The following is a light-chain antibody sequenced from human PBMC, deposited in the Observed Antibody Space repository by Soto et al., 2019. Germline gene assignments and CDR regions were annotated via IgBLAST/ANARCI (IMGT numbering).Light chain of an antibody. Sequence: QSALTQPASVSGSPGQSITISCTGTSSDFGTSNYVSWYQLHPGKAPKLLIFEANKRPSGVSNRFSGSKSGNTASLTISGLQPEDEAEYHCSSYAGYSTSVVFGGGTKVTVL. CDR2: EAN. CDR1: SSDFGTSNY. CDR3: SSYAGYSTSVV. J-gene: IGLJ2*01. V-gene: IGLV2-23*01.